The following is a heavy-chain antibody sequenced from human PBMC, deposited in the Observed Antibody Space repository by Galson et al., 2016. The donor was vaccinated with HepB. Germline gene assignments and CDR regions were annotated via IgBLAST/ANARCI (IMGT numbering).Heavy chain of an antibody. CDR2: ISSRSTYT. J-gene: IGHJ3*02. CDR1: GFTFSDYY. CDR3: ARPRAQPDDALDI. V-gene: IGHV3-11*06. Sequence: SLRLSCAASGFTFSDYYMTWIRRAPGKGLEWVSYISSRSTYTGYADSVKGRFTISRDNAKNSLYLQMNSLRAEDTAVYYCARPRAQPDDALDIWGQGTMVTVSS.